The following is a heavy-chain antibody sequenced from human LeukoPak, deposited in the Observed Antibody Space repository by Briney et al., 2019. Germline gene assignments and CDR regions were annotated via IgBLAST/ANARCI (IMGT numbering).Heavy chain of an antibody. CDR2: ISSSGSTI. CDR3: TRYNNDHFDY. J-gene: IGHJ4*02. D-gene: IGHD1-14*01. V-gene: IGHV3-11*04. Sequence: GGSLRLSCAASGFTFSDYYMTWIRQAPGKGLEWVSYISSSGSTIYYADSMKGRFTISRDNSKNTMSVQMDDLRAEDTAAYYCTRYNNDHFDYWGQGTLVTVSS. CDR1: GFTFSDYY.